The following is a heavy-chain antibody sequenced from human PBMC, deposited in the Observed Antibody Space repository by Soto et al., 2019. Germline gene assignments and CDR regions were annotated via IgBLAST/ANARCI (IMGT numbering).Heavy chain of an antibody. Sequence: GGSLRLSCAASGFTFSSYGMHWVRQAPGKGLEWVAVISYDGSNKYYADSVKGRFTISRDNSKNTLYLQMNSLRAEDTAVYYCAKMVTDILTGQAFDPDAFDIWGQGTMVTVSS. CDR2: ISYDGSNK. CDR3: AKMVTDILTGQAFDPDAFDI. CDR1: GFTFSSYG. V-gene: IGHV3-30*18. D-gene: IGHD3-9*01. J-gene: IGHJ3*02.